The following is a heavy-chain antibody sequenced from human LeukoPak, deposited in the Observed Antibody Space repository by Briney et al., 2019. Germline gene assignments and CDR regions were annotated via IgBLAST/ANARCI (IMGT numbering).Heavy chain of an antibody. CDR3: ARCDYDILTGYHYGMDV. J-gene: IGHJ6*02. V-gene: IGHV1-18*01. CDR2: ISAYNGNT. D-gene: IGHD3-9*01. CDR1: GGTFSSYA. Sequence: ASVKVSCKASGGTFSSYAISWVRQAPGQGLEWMGWISAYNGNTNYAQKLQGRVTMTTDTSTSTAYMELRSLRSDDTAVYYCARCDYDILTGYHYGMDVWGQGTTVTVSS.